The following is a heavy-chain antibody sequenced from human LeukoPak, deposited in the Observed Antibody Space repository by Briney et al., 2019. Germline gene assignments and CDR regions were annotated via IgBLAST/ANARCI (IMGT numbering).Heavy chain of an antibody. D-gene: IGHD6-13*01. V-gene: IGHV3-23*01. J-gene: IGHJ5*02. CDR1: GFTFSSYA. CDR3: ACHTIATNWFDP. Sequence: PGGSLRLSCAASGFTFSSYAMNWVRQAPGRGLEWVSGISGSGGSTYYADSVKGRFTISRDNSKNTLYLRMNSLRAEDTAVYYCACHTIATNWFDPWGQGTLVTVSS. CDR2: ISGSGGST.